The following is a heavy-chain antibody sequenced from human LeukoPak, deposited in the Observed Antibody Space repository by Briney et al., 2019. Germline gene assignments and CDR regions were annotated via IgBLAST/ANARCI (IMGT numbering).Heavy chain of an antibody. D-gene: IGHD5-18*01. CDR1: GCTFGDHA. CDR3: TRGPTQQWLYYGMDV. Sequence: GSLRLSCTGFGCTFGDHAMSWVRQAPGKGLEWVVFIRSKGYGGTREYAASVKGRFTISRDDSTSIAYLQMNSLKTEDTAVSYCTRGPTQQWLYYGMDVWGQGTTVIVSS. J-gene: IGHJ6*02. V-gene: IGHV3-49*04. CDR2: IRSKGYGGTR.